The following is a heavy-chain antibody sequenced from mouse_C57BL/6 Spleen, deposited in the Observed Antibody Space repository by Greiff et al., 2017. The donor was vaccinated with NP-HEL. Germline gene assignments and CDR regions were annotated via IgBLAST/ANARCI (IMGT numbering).Heavy chain of an antibody. CDR1: GYTFTSYG. Sequence: VQRVESGAELARPGASVKLSCKASGYTFTSYGISWVKQRTGQGLEWIGEIYPRSGNTYYNEKFKGKATLTADKSSSTAYMELRSLTSEDSAVYFCARRTFAYWGQGTLVTVSA. CDR3: ARRTFAY. V-gene: IGHV1-81*01. CDR2: IYPRSGNT. J-gene: IGHJ3*01.